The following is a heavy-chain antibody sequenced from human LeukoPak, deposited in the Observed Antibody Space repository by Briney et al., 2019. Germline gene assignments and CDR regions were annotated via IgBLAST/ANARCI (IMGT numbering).Heavy chain of an antibody. Sequence: ASVKVPCKASGYTFTSYDINWVRQATGQGLGWMGWMNPNSGNTGFAQKFQGRVTMTRNTSISTAYMELSSLRSEDTAVYYCARGPTQVVVLGYYYMDVWGKGATVTVSS. CDR2: MNPNSGNT. CDR3: ARGPTQVVVLGYYYMDV. V-gene: IGHV1-8*01. J-gene: IGHJ6*03. D-gene: IGHD2-2*01. CDR1: GYTFTSYD.